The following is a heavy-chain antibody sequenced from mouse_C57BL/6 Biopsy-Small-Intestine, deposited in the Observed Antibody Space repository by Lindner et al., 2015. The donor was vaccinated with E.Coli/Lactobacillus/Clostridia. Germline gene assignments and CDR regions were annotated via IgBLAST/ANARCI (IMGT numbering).Heavy chain of an antibody. CDR1: GYAFSSSW. J-gene: IGHJ2*01. D-gene: IGHD2-4*01. Sequence: VQLQESGPELVKPGASVKISCKASGYAFSSSWMNWVKQSNGKSLEWIGVINPNYGTTSYNQKFKGKATLTVDQSSSTAYMQLNSLTSEDTAVYYCARHDYDVEGTFDYWGQGTTLTVSS. CDR2: INPNYGTT. V-gene: IGHV1-39*01. CDR3: ARHDYDVEGTFDY.